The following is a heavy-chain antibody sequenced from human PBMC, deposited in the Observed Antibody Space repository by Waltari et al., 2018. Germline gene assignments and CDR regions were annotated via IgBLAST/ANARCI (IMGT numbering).Heavy chain of an antibody. CDR1: GGTFGSYG. Sequence: QVQLVQSGAEVKKPGSSVKVSCKVSGGTFGSYGINWVRQAPGQGLEWLGRTIPVIDTENYAQEFQGRVTITADKSTSTAYMELSSLRSEDTAVYYCARAFYYDSSDYYLYASDIWGQGTMVAVSS. V-gene: IGHV1-69*04. CDR3: ARAFYYDSSDYYLYASDI. CDR2: TIPVIDTE. D-gene: IGHD3-22*01. J-gene: IGHJ3*02.